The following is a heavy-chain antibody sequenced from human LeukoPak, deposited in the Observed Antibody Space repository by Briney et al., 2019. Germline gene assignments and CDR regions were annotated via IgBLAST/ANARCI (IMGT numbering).Heavy chain of an antibody. CDR2: IYYSGST. J-gene: IGHJ6*02. V-gene: IGHV4-59*01. CDR3: ARDRSYGMDV. Sequence: PSETLSLTCTVSGGSISSYYWSWIRQPPGKGLEWIGYIYYSGSTNYNPSLRSRVTISVDTSKIQFSLKLSSVTAADTAVYYCARDRSYGMDVWGQGTTVTVSS. CDR1: GGSISSYY.